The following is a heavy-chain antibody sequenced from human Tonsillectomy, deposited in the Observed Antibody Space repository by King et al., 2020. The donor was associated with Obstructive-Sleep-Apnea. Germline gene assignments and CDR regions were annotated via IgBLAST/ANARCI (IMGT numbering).Heavy chain of an antibody. J-gene: IGHJ6*02. CDR2: IVVGSGKT. CDR3: AADTRSYYGSGGSNPDCYYCMDV. D-gene: IGHD3-10*01. Sequence: QLVESGPEVKKPGTSVKVSCKASGFTLNSSAMQWVRQARGQHLEWIGWIVVGSGKTNYAQKFQETVTFTRDMSTSTAHMELSSLRSEDTAVYYCAADTRSYYGSGGSNPDCYYCMDVWGQGTTVTVSS. V-gene: IGHV1-58*02. CDR1: GFTLNSSA.